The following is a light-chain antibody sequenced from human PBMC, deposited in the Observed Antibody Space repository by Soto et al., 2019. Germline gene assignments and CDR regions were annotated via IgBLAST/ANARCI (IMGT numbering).Light chain of an antibody. V-gene: IGKV1-5*01. CDR2: DAS. CDR1: QSISSW. CDR3: QQYNSYLS. J-gene: IGKJ2*01. Sequence: DIQMTQSPSTLSASVGDRVTITCRASQSISSWLAWYQQKPGKAPKLLIYDASSLESGVPSRFSGSGSGTEFTLTISSLQPDDFATYYCQQYNSYLSFGQGTKLEIK.